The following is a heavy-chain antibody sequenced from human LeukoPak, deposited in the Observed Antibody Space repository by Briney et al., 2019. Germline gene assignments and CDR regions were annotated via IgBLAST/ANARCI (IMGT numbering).Heavy chain of an antibody. CDR3: ARQFRAYFYY. CDR1: GYSISSGYY. V-gene: IGHV4-38-2*01. D-gene: IGHD5-24*01. J-gene: IGHJ4*02. Sequence: SETLSLTCAVSGYSISSGYYWGWIRQPPGKGLEWIGSIYHSGSTYYNPSLKSRVTISVDTSKNQFSLKLSSVTAADTAVYYCARQFRAYFYYWGQGTLVTVSS. CDR2: IYHSGST.